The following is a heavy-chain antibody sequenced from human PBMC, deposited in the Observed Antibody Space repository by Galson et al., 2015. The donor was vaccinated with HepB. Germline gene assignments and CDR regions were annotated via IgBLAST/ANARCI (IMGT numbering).Heavy chain of an antibody. J-gene: IGHJ3*02. V-gene: IGHV3-13*01. D-gene: IGHD3-22*01. CDR1: GFTFSSYD. CDR2: IGTAGDT. Sequence: SLRLSCAASGFTFSSYDMHWVRQATGKGLEWVSAIGTAGDTYYPGSVKGRFTISRENAKNSLYLQMNSLRAGDTAVYYCARGGGYYYDSSGDHNDAFDIWGQGTMVTVSS. CDR3: ARGGGYYYDSSGDHNDAFDI.